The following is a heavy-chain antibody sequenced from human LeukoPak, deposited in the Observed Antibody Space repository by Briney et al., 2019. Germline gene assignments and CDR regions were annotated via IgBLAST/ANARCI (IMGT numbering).Heavy chain of an antibody. V-gene: IGHV4-34*01. J-gene: IGHJ4*02. CDR3: TKEDY. Sequence: SETLSLTCAVYGVSFRGYYWSWIRQPPGKGLEWIGEVNHRGGTNYNPSLKSRVTISVDTSKNQFSLKLSSVTAADTAVYYCTKEDYWGQGTLVTVSS. CDR1: GVSFRGYY. CDR2: VNHRGGT.